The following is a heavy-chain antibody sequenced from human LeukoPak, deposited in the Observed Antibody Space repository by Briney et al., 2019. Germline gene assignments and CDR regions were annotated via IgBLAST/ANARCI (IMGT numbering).Heavy chain of an antibody. D-gene: IGHD3-22*01. CDR2: VNPNSGGT. J-gene: IGHJ4*02. Sequence: GASVKVSCKASGYTFTGYYMHWVRQAPGQGLEWMGWVNPNSGGTNYAQKFQGRVTMTRDTSISTAYMELTRLRSDDTAVYCCARALFYYDSSGILDYWGQGTLVTVSS. V-gene: IGHV1-2*02. CDR1: GYTFTGYY. CDR3: ARALFYYDSSGILDY.